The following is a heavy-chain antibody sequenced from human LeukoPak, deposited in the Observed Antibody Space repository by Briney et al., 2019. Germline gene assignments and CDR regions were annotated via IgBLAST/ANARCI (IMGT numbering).Heavy chain of an antibody. V-gene: IGHV3-7*01. D-gene: IGHD6-25*01. Sequence: PGGSLRLSCAASGFTFSGYWMSWVRQAPGKGLEWVANIKQDGSEKNYVGSVKGRFTVSRDNAENSLYLQMNSLRDEDTAVYYCASQYGSAWQQLDYWGQGTLVTVSS. CDR3: ASQYGSAWQQLDY. J-gene: IGHJ4*02. CDR2: IKQDGSEK. CDR1: GFTFSGYW.